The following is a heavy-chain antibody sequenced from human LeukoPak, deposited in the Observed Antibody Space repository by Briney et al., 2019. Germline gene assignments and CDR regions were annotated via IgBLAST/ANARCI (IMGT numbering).Heavy chain of an antibody. CDR1: GYTFTGYY. Sequence: ASVKVSCKASGYTFTGYYMHWVRQAPGQGLEWMGWINPNSGGTNYAQKFQGWVTMTRDTSISTAYMELNRLRSDDTAVYYCARERPPLYAMVRGVTHYYGMDVWGKGTTVSVSS. J-gene: IGHJ6*04. V-gene: IGHV1-2*04. D-gene: IGHD3-10*01. CDR2: INPNSGGT. CDR3: ARERPPLYAMVRGVTHYYGMDV.